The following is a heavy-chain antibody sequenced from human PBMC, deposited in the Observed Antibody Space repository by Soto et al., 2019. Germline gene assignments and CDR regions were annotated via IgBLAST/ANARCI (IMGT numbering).Heavy chain of an antibody. D-gene: IGHD3-10*01. CDR3: VLFTVTHDY. V-gene: IGHV3-48*01. CDR1: GFTLSSYS. J-gene: IGHJ4*01. CDR2: SSSSSSTI. Sequence: PGGCRRRSGAASGFTLSSYSMNWARQYPAKALEFISHSSSSSSTIYYADSVKSLFTISRDNANIPLYLQINSLRADATPVYYCVLFTVTHDYWGPETLLTIST.